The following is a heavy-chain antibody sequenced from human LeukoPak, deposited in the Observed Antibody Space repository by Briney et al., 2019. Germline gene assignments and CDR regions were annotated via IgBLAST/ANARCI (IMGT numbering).Heavy chain of an antibody. V-gene: IGHV4-39*01. CDR3: ASCFGVVIIRRAFDI. CDR1: GYSISSSSYY. D-gene: IGHD3-3*01. CDR2: IYYSGST. J-gene: IGHJ3*02. Sequence: KPSETLSLTCTVSGYSISSSSYYWGWIRQPPGKGLEWIGSIYYSGSTYYNPSLKSRVTISVDTSKNQFSLKLSSVTAADTAVYYCASCFGVVIIRRAFDIWGQGTMVTVSS.